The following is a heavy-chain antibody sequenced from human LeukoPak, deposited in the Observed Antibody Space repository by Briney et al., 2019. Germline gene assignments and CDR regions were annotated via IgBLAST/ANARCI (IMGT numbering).Heavy chain of an antibody. J-gene: IGHJ4*02. CDR2: IKYDGSEK. V-gene: IGHV3-7*01. Sequence: GGSLRLSCAASGFTLSSYWMSWVRQAPGKGLEWVANIKYDGSEKDYVDSVKGRFTISRDNAKNSLYLQMNSLRAEDTAVYYCARDIAAPGLFFDYWGQGTLATVSS. CDR1: GFTLSSYW. CDR3: ARDIAAPGLFFDY. D-gene: IGHD6-13*01.